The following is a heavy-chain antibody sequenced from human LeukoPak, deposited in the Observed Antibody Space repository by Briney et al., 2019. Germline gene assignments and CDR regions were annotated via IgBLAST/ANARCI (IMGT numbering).Heavy chain of an antibody. CDR2: INSDWSST. CDR1: GFTFSTYW. J-gene: IGHJ3*02. D-gene: IGHD1-14*01. Sequence: GGSLRLSCAASGFTFSTYWMHWVRQAPGKGLVWVSRINSDWSSTSYAESVKGRFTISRDNAKNTLYLQMNSLRDEDTAVYYCARVGPGVLAAFDIWGQGTMVTVSS. CDR3: ARVGPGVLAAFDI. V-gene: IGHV3-74*01.